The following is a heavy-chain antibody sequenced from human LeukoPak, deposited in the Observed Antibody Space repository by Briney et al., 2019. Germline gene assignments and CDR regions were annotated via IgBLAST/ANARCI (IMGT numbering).Heavy chain of an antibody. D-gene: IGHD3-22*01. CDR2: INPNSGGT. J-gene: IGHJ4*02. CDR1: GYTFTGYY. Sequence: ASVKVSCKASGYTFTGYYMHWVRQAPGQGLEWMGWINPNSGGTNYAQKLQGRVTMTTDTSTSTAYMELRSLRSDDTAVYYCARDWTSYYYDSSGLAGGYWGQGTLVTVSS. V-gene: IGHV1-2*02. CDR3: ARDWTSYYYDSSGLAGGY.